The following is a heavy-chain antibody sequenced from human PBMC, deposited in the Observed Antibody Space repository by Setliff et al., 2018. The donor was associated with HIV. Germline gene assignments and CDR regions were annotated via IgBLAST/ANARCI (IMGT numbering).Heavy chain of an antibody. CDR1: GYTFTSYW. D-gene: IGHD5-18*01. V-gene: IGHV1-46*01. Sequence: ASVKVSCKASGYTFTSYWIHWLRQAPGQGLEWMGMINPSGGSTSNAEKFQGRLTMTRDSSTSTVYMELSSLRSEDTAVYYCARDRETGNNYGTDLWGQGTLVTSP. J-gene: IGHJ5*02. CDR3: ARDRETGNNYGTDL. CDR2: INPSGGST.